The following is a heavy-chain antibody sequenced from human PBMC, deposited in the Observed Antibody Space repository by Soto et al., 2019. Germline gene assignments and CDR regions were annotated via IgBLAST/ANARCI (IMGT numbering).Heavy chain of an antibody. D-gene: IGHD6-19*01. J-gene: IGHJ4*02. CDR3: AKGGRQWLVTSDFNY. V-gene: IGHV3-30*18. Sequence: GGSLRLSCAASGFTFNSYGIHWVRQAPGKGLEWVAVVSHDGSKKNYADSVQGRVTISRDNSKNTVYLQMTSLRAEDTAVYYCAKGGRQWLVTSDFNYWGQGALVTVSS. CDR2: VSHDGSKK. CDR1: GFTFNSYG.